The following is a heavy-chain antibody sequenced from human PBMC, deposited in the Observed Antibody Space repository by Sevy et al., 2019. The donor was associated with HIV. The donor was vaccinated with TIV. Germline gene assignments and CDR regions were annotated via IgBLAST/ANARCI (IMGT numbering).Heavy chain of an antibody. CDR1: GFTVIYNY. Sequence: GGSLRLSCAASGFTVIYNYMSWVRQAPGKGLEWVSVIYSGGSTYYADSVKGRFTISRDNSKNTLFLQMDSPRVEDTAVYYCARLNKGNWFDPWGQGTLVTVSS. J-gene: IGHJ5*02. CDR3: ARLNKGNWFDP. CDR2: IYSGGST. V-gene: IGHV3-53*01.